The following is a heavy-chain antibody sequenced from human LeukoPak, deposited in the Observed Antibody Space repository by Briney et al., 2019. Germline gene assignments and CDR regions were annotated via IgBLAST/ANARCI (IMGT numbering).Heavy chain of an antibody. CDR3: ARGGRYYDIGY. D-gene: IGHD3-22*01. CDR2: MNPNSGNT. V-gene: IGHV1-8*03. CDR1: GYTFTRYD. Sequence: SFKGSGYTFTRYDINWVGQASGQGGEWMGWMNPNSGNTGYAQKFQGRVTITRNRSISTAYMELSSLRSEDTAVYYCARGGRYYDIGYWGQGTLVTVSS. J-gene: IGHJ4*02.